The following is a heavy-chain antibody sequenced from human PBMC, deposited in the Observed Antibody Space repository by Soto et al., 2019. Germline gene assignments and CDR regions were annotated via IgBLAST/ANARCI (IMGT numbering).Heavy chain of an antibody. CDR1: GFTFSSYA. CDR3: AREYYGSGSIYYYYGMDV. CDR2: ISYDGSNK. V-gene: IGHV3-30-3*01. J-gene: IGHJ6*02. Sequence: GGSLRLSCAASGFTFSSYAMHWVRQAPGKGLEWVAVISYDGSNKYYADSVKGRFTISRDNSKNTLYLQMNSLRAEDTAVYYCAREYYGSGSIYYYYGMDVWGQGTTVTVSS. D-gene: IGHD3-10*01.